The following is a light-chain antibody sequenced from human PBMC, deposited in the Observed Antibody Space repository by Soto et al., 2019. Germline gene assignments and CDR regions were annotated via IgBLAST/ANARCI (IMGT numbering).Light chain of an antibody. CDR1: QSVSSSY. CDR3: QQYNNWPPYT. J-gene: IGKJ2*01. Sequence: DIVLTQSPGTLYLSPGERATLSCRASQSVSSSYLAWYQQKPGQAPRLLIYGASARATGIPARFSGSGSGTEFTLTISSLQSEDFAVYYCQQYNNWPPYTFGQGTKVDIK. V-gene: IGKV3-15*01. CDR2: GAS.